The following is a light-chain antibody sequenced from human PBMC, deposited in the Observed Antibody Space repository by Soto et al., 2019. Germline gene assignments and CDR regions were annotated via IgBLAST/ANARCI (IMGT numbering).Light chain of an antibody. CDR1: QSISRTY. Sequence: EIVLTQSPGTLSLSPGERAALSCRASQSISRTYLAWYQQKRGQAPRLLIYGTSNRAPGIPARFSGSGSGTDFTLTISRLEPEDFAVYYCQQYGSSPITFGQGTRLEIK. J-gene: IGKJ5*01. V-gene: IGKV3-20*01. CDR3: QQYGSSPIT. CDR2: GTS.